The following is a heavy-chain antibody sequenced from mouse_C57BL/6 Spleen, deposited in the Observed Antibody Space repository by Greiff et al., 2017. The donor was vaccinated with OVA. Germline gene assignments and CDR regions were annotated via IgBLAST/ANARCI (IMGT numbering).Heavy chain of an antibody. J-gene: IGHJ1*03. CDR1: GFSLTSYG. D-gene: IGHD2-3*01. Sequence: QVQLKESGPGLVQPSQSLSITCTVSGFSLTSYGVHWVRQSPGKGLEWLGVIWSGGSTDYNAAFISRLSISKDNSKSQVFFKMNGLQADDTAIYYSARERGDGCHWYFDVWGTGTTVTVSS. CDR3: ARERGDGCHWYFDV. CDR2: IWSGGST. V-gene: IGHV2-2*01.